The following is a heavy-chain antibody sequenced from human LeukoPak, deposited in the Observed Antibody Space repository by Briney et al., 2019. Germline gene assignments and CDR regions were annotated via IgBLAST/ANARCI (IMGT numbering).Heavy chain of an antibody. J-gene: IGHJ3*02. CDR2: IYTSGST. CDR3: ARYNWNDDAFDI. V-gene: IGHV4-4*07. CDR1: GGSISRYY. Sequence: SETLSLTCTVSGGSISRYYWSWIRQPARKALEWIVRIYTSGSTNYNPSLKSRVTISVDKSKNQFSLTLNSVTAADKAVYYCARYNWNDDAFDIWGQGTMVTVSS. D-gene: IGHD1-1*01.